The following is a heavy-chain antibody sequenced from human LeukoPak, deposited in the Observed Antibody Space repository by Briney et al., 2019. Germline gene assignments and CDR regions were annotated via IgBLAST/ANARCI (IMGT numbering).Heavy chain of an antibody. CDR2: ISWNSGSI. CDR1: GFTLTNAW. Sequence: GGSLRLSCAASGFTLTNAWMNWVRQAPGKGLEWVSGISWNSGSIGYADSVKGRFTISRDNAKNSLYLQMNSLRAEDTALYYCAKGSTVTRSWYFDLWGRGTLVTVSS. D-gene: IGHD4-17*01. CDR3: AKGSTVTRSWYFDL. V-gene: IGHV3-9*01. J-gene: IGHJ2*01.